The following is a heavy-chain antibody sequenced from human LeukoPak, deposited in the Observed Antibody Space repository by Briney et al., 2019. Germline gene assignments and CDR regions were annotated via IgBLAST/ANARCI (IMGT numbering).Heavy chain of an antibody. J-gene: IGHJ4*02. CDR1: GFTFSSYW. CDR3: ARSWVGQPPGY. V-gene: IGHV3-74*01. CDR2: INSDGSST. D-gene: IGHD2-15*01. Sequence: RGSLRLSCAASGFTFSSYWMHWVRQAPGKGLVWVSRINSDGSSTSYADSVKGRFTISRDNAKNTLYLQMNSLRAEDTAVYYSARSWVGQPPGYWGQGTLVTVSS.